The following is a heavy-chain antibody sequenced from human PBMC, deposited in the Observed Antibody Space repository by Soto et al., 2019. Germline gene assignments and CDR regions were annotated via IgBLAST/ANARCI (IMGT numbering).Heavy chain of an antibody. CDR3: SKGHIVATMAAFDI. CDR1: GFTFSSYA. CDR2: ISGSGGST. J-gene: IGHJ3*02. V-gene: IGHV3-23*01. Sequence: EVQLLESGGGLVQPGGSLRLSCAASGFTFSSYAMSWVRQAPGKGLEWVSAISGSGGSTYYADPVKGRFHISRDNSKNPLYLQMNSLKAEDTAGYYCSKGHIVATMAAFDIWGQRTMVTVSS. D-gene: IGHD5-12*01.